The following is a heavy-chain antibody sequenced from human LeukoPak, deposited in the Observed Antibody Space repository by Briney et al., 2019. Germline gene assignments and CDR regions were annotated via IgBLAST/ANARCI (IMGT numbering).Heavy chain of an antibody. Sequence: GGSLRLSCAASGFTFSDYYMSWIRQAPGKGLEWVSYISSSGSTIYYADSVKGRFTISRDNAKNSLYLQMNSLRAEDTAVYYCARDNDFWSDYYYYMDVWGKGTTVTVSS. J-gene: IGHJ6*03. CDR3: ARDNDFWSDYYYYMDV. CDR1: GFTFSDYY. D-gene: IGHD3-3*01. CDR2: ISSSGSTI. V-gene: IGHV3-11*04.